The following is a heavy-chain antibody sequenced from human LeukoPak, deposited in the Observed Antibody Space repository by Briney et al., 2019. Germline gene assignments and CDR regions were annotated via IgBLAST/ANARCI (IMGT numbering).Heavy chain of an antibody. CDR3: ARETEIDDYGDYFDY. J-gene: IGHJ4*02. CDR1: GFTFSSYA. D-gene: IGHD4-17*01. Sequence: GGSLRLSCAASGFTFSSYAMHWVRQAPGKGLEWVAVISYDGSNKYYADSVKGRFTISRDNSKNTLYLQMNSLRAEDTAVYYCARETEIDDYGDYFDYWGQGTLVTVSS. V-gene: IGHV3-30*04. CDR2: ISYDGSNK.